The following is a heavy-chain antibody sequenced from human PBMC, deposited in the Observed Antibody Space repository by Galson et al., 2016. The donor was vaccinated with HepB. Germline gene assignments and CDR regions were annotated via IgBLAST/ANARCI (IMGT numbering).Heavy chain of an antibody. D-gene: IGHD1-26*01. CDR2: ISPTSNDI. Sequence: SLRLSCAASGFTFSDYYMSWICQAPGKGLEWVSYISPTSNDINFADSVVGRFSISRDNAKNSLYLQMNTLGAEDTAVYYCASPSGRFSVHTFDLWGQGTMVTVSS. CDR3: ASPSGRFSVHTFDL. V-gene: IGHV3-11*06. CDR1: GFTFSDYY. J-gene: IGHJ3*01.